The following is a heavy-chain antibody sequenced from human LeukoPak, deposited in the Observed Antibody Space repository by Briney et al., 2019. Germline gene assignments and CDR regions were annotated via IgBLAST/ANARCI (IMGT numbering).Heavy chain of an antibody. CDR1: GGSISSYY. V-gene: IGHV4-59*13. CDR3: AREPGTTDYYFDY. CDR2: IYYSGST. D-gene: IGHD1-7*01. Sequence: SETLSLTFTVSGGSISSYYWSWIRPPPGKGLAWIGYIYYSGSTNYNPSLKSRVTISVDTSKNQFSLKLSSVTAADTAVYYCAREPGTTDYYFDYWGQGTLVTVSS. J-gene: IGHJ4*02.